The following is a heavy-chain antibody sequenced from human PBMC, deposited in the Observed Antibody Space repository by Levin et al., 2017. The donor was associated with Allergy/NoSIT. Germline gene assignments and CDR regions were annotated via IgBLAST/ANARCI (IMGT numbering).Heavy chain of an antibody. Sequence: PGGSLRLSCADSGFTFRSYPMHWVRQAPGKGLEWVAVISNDGGNKYYADSVKGRFTISRDNSKNTLYLQMNSLRPADTAVYFCARGGGGSGPYYFYYYGMDVWGQGTTVTVSS. CDR3: ARGGGGSGPYYFYYYGMDV. CDR2: ISNDGGNK. V-gene: IGHV3-30*04. D-gene: IGHD2-15*01. CDR1: GFTFRSYP. J-gene: IGHJ6*02.